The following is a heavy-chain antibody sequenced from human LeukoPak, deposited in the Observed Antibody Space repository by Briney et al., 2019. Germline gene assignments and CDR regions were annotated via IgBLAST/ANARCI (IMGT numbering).Heavy chain of an antibody. J-gene: IGHJ5*02. Sequence: GASVKVSCKVSGYHFTRYHVHWVRQAPGQGLEWIGRISTDSGDTNGAQKFQGRVTMTRDTSISTAYMEFSGLTSDDSAVYYCAGLGSTVKGRIDPWGQGTPVTVST. D-gene: IGHD5/OR15-5a*01. CDR2: ISTDSGDT. CDR3: AGLGSTVKGRIDP. V-gene: IGHV1-2*02. CDR1: GYHFTRYH.